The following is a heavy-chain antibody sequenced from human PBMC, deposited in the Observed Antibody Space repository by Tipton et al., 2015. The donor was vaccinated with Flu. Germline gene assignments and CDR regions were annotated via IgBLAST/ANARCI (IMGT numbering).Heavy chain of an antibody. Sequence: SLRLSCAASGFTFSSYAMSWVRQAPGKGLEWVSAISGSGGSTYYADSVKGRFTISRDNSKNTLYLQMNSLRAEDTAVYYCAKKFGREWLLPIDYWGQGTLVTVSS. CDR1: GFTFSSYA. CDR2: ISGSGGST. CDR3: AKKFGREWLLPIDY. V-gene: IGHV3-23*01. D-gene: IGHD3-3*01. J-gene: IGHJ4*02.